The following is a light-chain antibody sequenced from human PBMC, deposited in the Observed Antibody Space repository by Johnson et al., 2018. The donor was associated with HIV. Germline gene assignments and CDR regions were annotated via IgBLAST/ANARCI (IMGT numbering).Light chain of an antibody. Sequence: QSVLTQPPSVSAAPGQKVTISCSGSSSNIGNNHVSWYQHFSGTAPKLLIYENNKRPSGIPDRFSGSKSGTSATLAITGLQTGDEAYYYCATLDYSLIVYLFGSGTKVT. CDR1: SSNIGNNH. CDR3: ATLDYSLIVYL. CDR2: ENN. J-gene: IGLJ1*01. V-gene: IGLV1-51*02.